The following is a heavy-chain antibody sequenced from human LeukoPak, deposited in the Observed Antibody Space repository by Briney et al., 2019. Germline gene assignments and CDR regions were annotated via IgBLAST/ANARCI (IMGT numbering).Heavy chain of an antibody. V-gene: IGHV3-53*01. CDR3: AKDFYDFWGGYWV. J-gene: IGHJ4*02. CDR1: GFNVRTNY. D-gene: IGHD3-3*01. CDR2: IFRDGST. Sequence: GGSLTLSCAVSGFNVRTNYMSWVRQAPGKGLEWVSVIFRDGSTYYEDSVKGRFSISRDNSKNMLYLQMSNLRAEDTAVYYCAKDFYDFWGGYWVWGQGTLVTVSS.